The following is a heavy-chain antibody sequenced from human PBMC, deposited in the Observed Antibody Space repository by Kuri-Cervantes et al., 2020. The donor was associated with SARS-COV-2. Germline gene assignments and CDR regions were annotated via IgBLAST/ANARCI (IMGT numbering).Heavy chain of an antibody. D-gene: IGHD6-6*01. V-gene: IGHV4-39*01. Sequence: GSLRLSCTVSGGSISSSSYYWGWIRQPPGKGLEWIGSIYYSGSTYYNPSLKSRVTISVDTSKNQFSLKLSSVTAADTAVYYCARQGGQLDLHWYFDLWGRGTLVTVSS. CDR2: IYYSGST. CDR3: ARQGGQLDLHWYFDL. J-gene: IGHJ2*01. CDR1: GGSISSSSYY.